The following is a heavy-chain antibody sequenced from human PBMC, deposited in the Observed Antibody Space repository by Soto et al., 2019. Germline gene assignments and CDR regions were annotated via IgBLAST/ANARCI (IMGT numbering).Heavy chain of an antibody. CDR3: ARDGKGSSRDT. CDR1: GFTVSSNY. D-gene: IGHD6-13*01. J-gene: IGHJ5*02. V-gene: IGHV3-66*01. CDR2: IYSGGST. Sequence: EVQLVESGGGLVQPGGSLRLSCAASGFTVSSNYMSWVRQAPGKGLEWVSVIYSGGSTYYADSVKGRFTISRDNSNNTLYLQMNSLRAEDTAVYYCARDGKGSSRDTGGQGTLVTVSS.